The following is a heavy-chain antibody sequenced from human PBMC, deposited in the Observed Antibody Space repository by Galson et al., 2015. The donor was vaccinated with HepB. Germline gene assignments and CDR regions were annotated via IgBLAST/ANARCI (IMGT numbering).Heavy chain of an antibody. J-gene: IGHJ6*03. CDR3: ARGGGRDYGSGSPYYYYIDV. CDR2: IYSDGST. D-gene: IGHD3-10*01. Sequence: SLRLSCAASGFTVSNIYVNWVRQAPGKGLEWVSTIYSDGSTYYADSVKGRFTISRDNSKNTVYLQMNSLRVADTAVYYCARGGGRDYGSGSPYYYYIDVWGKGTTVTVSS. V-gene: IGHV3-66*01. CDR1: GFTVSNIY.